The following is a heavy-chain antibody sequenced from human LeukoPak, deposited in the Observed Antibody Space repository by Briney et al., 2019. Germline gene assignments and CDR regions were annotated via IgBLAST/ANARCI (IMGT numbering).Heavy chain of an antibody. CDR1: GFTFSDYY. V-gene: IGHV3-11*01. CDR3: ASVGVVVAGLHHDY. J-gene: IGHJ4*02. D-gene: IGHD2-15*01. Sequence: GGSLRLSCAASGFTFSDYYMSWIRQAPGKGLEWVSYISSSGSTIYYADSVKGRFTISRDNAKNSLYPQMNSLRAEDTAVYYCASVGVVVAGLHHDYWGQGTLVTVSS. CDR2: ISSSGSTI.